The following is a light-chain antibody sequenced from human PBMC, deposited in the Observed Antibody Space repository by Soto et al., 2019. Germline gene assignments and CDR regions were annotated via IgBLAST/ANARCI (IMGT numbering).Light chain of an antibody. CDR2: EVS. J-gene: IGLJ2*01. V-gene: IGLV2-8*01. CDR1: SSDVGGYNY. CDR3: CSYTGFNNFVI. Sequence: QSALTQPPSASGSPGQSVTISCTGTSSDVGGYNYVSWYQQHPGKAPKLIIYEVSKRPSGVPDRFSGSKSGNTASLIVSGLQAEDEADYYCCSYTGFNNFVIFGGGTQLTVL.